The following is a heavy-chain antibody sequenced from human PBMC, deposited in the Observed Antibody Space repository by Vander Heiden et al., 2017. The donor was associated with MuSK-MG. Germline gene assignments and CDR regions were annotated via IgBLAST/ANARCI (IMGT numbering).Heavy chain of an antibody. V-gene: IGHV3-33*06. CDR3: AKSQWLGAEYFQY. Sequence: QVQLVESGGGVVQPGRSLRLPCAASGFTFSSYGLYWVRQAPGKGLEWVAVVWDDGSNKYYTDSVKGRFTISRDNSKNTLYLQMNSLRAEDTAVYYCAKSQWLGAEYFQYWGQGTLVTVSS. CDR1: GFTFSSYG. J-gene: IGHJ1*01. CDR2: VWDDGSNK. D-gene: IGHD6-19*01.